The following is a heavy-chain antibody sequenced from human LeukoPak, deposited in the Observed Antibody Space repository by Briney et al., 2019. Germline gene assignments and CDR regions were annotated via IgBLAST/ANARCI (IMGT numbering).Heavy chain of an antibody. CDR3: AGGGLEWLSY. Sequence: GGSLRLSCAASGFTFSSYGMHWVRQAPGKGLEWVAVISYDGRDKYSADSVKGRFTISRDNSKNTLYLQMNSLRDEDTAVYYCAGGGLEWLSYWGQGTLVTVSS. CDR1: GFTFSSYG. V-gene: IGHV3-30*03. D-gene: IGHD6-19*01. CDR2: ISYDGRDK. J-gene: IGHJ4*02.